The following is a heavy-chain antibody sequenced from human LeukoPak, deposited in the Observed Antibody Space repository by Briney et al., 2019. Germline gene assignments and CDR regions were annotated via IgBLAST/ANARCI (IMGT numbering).Heavy chain of an antibody. CDR3: ARPNDFWSGSPFDP. CDR2: TIPIFGTA. V-gene: IGHV1-69*01. Sequence: AASVKVSCKASGGTFSSYAISWVRQAPGQGLEWMGGTIPIFGTANYAQKFQGRVTITADESTSTAYMELSSLRSEDTAVYYCARPNDFWSGSPFDPWGQGTLVTVSS. J-gene: IGHJ5*02. D-gene: IGHD3-3*01. CDR1: GGTFSSYA.